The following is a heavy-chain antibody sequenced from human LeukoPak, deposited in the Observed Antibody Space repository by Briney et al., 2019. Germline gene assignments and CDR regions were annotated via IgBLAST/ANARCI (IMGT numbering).Heavy chain of an antibody. Sequence: PGGSLRLSCAASGFTFSSYAMSWVRQAPGKGLEWVSAISGSGTSTYYADSVKGRFTISRDNSKNTLYLQMNSLRAEDTAVYYCAKDRRGGDYGDDYWGQGTLVTVSS. CDR2: ISGSGTST. V-gene: IGHV3-23*01. D-gene: IGHD4-17*01. J-gene: IGHJ4*02. CDR3: AKDRRGGDYGDDY. CDR1: GFTFSSYA.